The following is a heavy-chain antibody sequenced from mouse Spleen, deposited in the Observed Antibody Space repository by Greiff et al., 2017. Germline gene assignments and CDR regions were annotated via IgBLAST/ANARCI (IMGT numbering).Heavy chain of an antibody. V-gene: IGHV1-82*01. CDR2: IYPGDGDT. Sequence: QVQLKESGPELVKPGASVKISCKASGYAFSSSWMNWVKQRPGKGLEWIGRIYPGDGDTNYNGKFKGKATLTADKSSSTAYMELRGLTSEDSAVYFCASWVYFDYWGQGTTLTVSS. J-gene: IGHJ2*01. CDR3: ASWVYFDY. CDR1: GYAFSSSW.